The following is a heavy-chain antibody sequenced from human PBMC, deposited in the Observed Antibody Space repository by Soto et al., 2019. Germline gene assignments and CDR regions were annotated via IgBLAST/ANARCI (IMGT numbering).Heavy chain of an antibody. CDR2: IIPHYGTP. V-gene: IGHV1-18*01. CDR3: ARDTGGTPNWGFDP. Sequence: ASVKVSCKASGGIFSTYAISWLRQAPGQGLEWMGGIIPHYGTPNYAQKLQGRVTMTTDTSTSTAYMELRSLRSDDTAVYYCARDTGGTPNWGFDPWGQGTLVTVSS. J-gene: IGHJ5*02. D-gene: IGHD7-27*01. CDR1: GGIFSTYA.